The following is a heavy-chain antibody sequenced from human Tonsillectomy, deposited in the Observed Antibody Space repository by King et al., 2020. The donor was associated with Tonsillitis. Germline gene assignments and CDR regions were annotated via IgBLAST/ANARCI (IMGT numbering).Heavy chain of an antibody. D-gene: IGHD5-18*01. CDR1: GGSFSGYY. Sequence: VQLQQWGAGLLKPSETLSLTCAVYGGSFSGYYWSWIRQPPGKGLEWIGEINHSGSTNYNTSLKSRVTISVDTSKNQFSLKLSSVTAADTAVYYCARGQEGYSYGLRFDYWGQGTLVTVSS. CDR2: INHSGST. V-gene: IGHV4-34*01. CDR3: ARGQEGYSYGLRFDY. J-gene: IGHJ4*02.